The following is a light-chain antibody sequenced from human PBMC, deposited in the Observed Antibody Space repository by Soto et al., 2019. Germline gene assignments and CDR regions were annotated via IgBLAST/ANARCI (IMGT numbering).Light chain of an antibody. CDR2: DVS. CDR3: SSYTSSSTPYV. J-gene: IGLJ1*01. CDR1: SSDFGDYNY. V-gene: IGLV2-14*01. Sequence: QSVLTQPASVSGSPGQSITISCTGTSSDFGDYNYVSWYQQHPGKAPKLMIYDVSSRSSGVSARFSGSKSGNTASLTISGLQADDEADYYCSSYTSSSTPYVFGTGTKVTVL.